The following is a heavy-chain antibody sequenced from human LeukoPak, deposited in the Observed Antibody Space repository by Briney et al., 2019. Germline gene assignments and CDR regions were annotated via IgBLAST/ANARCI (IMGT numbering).Heavy chain of an antibody. V-gene: IGHV3-7*03. J-gene: IGHJ4*02. CDR1: GCSFSSYW. CDR2: IKQDGSEK. Sequence: PGGSLRLSCAASGCSFSSYWMSWVRQAPGKGLEWVANIKQDGSEKYYVDSVKGRFTISRDNAKNSLYLQMNSLRAEDTAVYYCARGSYYWGQGTLVTVSS. CDR3: ARGSYY. D-gene: IGHD2-15*01.